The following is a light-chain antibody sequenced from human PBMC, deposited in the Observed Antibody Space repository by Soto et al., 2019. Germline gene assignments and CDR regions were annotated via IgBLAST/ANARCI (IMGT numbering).Light chain of an antibody. CDR2: DVT. CDR3: CSYAGTYSYLL. V-gene: IGLV2-11*01. Sequence: QSALTQPRSVSGSPGQSVTISCTGISDGGGYIYVSWHQKHPGKAPKLMIYDVTKRPSGVPDRFSGSKSGNTASLTISGLQPDDEADYYCCSYAGTYSYLLFGTGTKLTVL. J-gene: IGLJ1*01. CDR1: SDGGGYIY.